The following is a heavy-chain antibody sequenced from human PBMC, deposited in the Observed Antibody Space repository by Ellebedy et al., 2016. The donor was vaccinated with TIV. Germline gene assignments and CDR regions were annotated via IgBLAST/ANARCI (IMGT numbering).Heavy chain of an antibody. CDR1: GGSFSGYY. J-gene: IGHJ4*02. CDR3: ARQPNDYGVLEY. V-gene: IGHV4-34*01. CDR2: INHSGST. D-gene: IGHD4/OR15-4a*01. Sequence: GSLRLXXAVYGGSFSGYYWSWIRQPPGKGLEWIGEINHSGSTSYNPSLKSRVTISVDTSKNQFSLKLSSVTAADTAVYYCARQPNDYGVLEYWGQGSLVTVSS.